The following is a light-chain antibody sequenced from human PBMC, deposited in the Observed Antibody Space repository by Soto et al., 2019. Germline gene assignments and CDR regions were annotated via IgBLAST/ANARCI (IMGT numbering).Light chain of an antibody. V-gene: IGKV3-11*01. CDR2: DAS. CDR1: QSVTTY. J-gene: IGKJ1*01. Sequence: EIVLTQSPSTLSLSPGARASLSWGASQSVTTYLAWYQQKPGQAPRLLIYDASNRATGIPARFSGSGYGTDFNLTISRLEPEDFALYYCHQRQSWPRTFGQGTKVDIK. CDR3: HQRQSWPRT.